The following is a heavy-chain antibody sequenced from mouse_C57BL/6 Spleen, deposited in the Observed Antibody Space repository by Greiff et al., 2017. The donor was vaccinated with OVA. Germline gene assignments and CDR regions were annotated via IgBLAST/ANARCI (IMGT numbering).Heavy chain of an antibody. Sequence: VQLQQSGAELVKPGASVKLSCTASGFNITDYYMHWVKQRTEQGLEWIGRIDPEDGETKYAPKFQGKATITADTSSNTAYLQLSSLTSEDTAVYYCARGYYGSSSYWYFDVWGTGTTVTVSS. J-gene: IGHJ1*03. CDR3: ARGYYGSSSYWYFDV. V-gene: IGHV14-2*01. D-gene: IGHD1-1*01. CDR2: IDPEDGET. CDR1: GFNITDYY.